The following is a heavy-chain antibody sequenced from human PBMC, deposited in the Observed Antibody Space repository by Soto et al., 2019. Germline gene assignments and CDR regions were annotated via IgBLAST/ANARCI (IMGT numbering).Heavy chain of an antibody. CDR3: AENKVYGYVYTFDP. V-gene: IGHV4-59*01. CDR2: IYYSGTT. D-gene: IGHD3-16*01. Sequence: SEMLSLTCTVSGGYISSYYWSWIRQPQGKGLEWIGYIYYSGTTNYNPSLKSRVTISVDTSKTQFSLKLTSVTAADTVVFYRAENKVYGYVYTFDPWVQGTLVPVSS. CDR1: GGYISSYY. J-gene: IGHJ5*02.